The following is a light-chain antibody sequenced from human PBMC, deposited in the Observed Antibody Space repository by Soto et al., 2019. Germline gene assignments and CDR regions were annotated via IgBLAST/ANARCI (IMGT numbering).Light chain of an antibody. J-gene: IGLJ2*01. V-gene: IGLV2-8*01. Sequence: QSALTQPSSASGSPGQSVTISCTGTSRDVGAYNYVSWYQQHPGKAPKVIIYDVNKRPSGVPDRFSGSKSGITASLTVSGLQTEDEADYYCGSHAGSSAVFGGGTKLTVL. CDR2: DVN. CDR3: GSHAGSSAV. CDR1: SRDVGAYNY.